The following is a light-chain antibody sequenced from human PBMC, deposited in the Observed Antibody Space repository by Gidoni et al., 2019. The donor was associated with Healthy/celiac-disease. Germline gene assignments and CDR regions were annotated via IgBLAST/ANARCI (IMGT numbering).Light chain of an antibody. Sequence: DIQMTQSPSSLSASVGDRVTITCRASQSSSSYLNWYLQKPGKAPRLLIYAASSWQSGVPSRFSGSVSGTDFTLTISSLQPEDFATYYCQQSYSTPLTFGGGTKVEIK. CDR3: QQSYSTPLT. CDR1: QSSSSY. CDR2: AAS. V-gene: IGKV1-39*01. J-gene: IGKJ4*01.